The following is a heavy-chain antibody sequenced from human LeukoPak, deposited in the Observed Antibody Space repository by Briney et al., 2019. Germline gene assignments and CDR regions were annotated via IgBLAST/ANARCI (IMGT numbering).Heavy chain of an antibody. D-gene: IGHD2-8*01. CDR2: ISGDADVT. CDR1: GFSFSDSV. CDR3: AKVGYCSNNCFRTHDY. V-gene: IGHV3-23*01. J-gene: IGHJ4*02. Sequence: GGSLGLSCVASGFSFSDSVMSWVRQAPGKGLEWLSAISGDADVTYYAASVKGRFTISRDNSWNTVYLQMNSLRAEDTATYYCAKVGYCSNNCFRTHDYWGQGALVTVSS.